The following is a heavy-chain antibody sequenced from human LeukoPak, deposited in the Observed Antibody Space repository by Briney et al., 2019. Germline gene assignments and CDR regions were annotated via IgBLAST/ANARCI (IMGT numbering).Heavy chain of an antibody. Sequence: SETLSLTCTVSGGSISSYYWSWIRQPPGKGLEWIGYIYYSGSTNYNPSLKSRVTISVDTSKNQFSLKLSSVTAADTAVYYCARDYSGSYYLDYWGQGPLVTVSS. J-gene: IGHJ4*02. CDR1: GGSISSYY. D-gene: IGHD1-26*01. CDR2: IYYSGST. CDR3: ARDYSGSYYLDY. V-gene: IGHV4-59*01.